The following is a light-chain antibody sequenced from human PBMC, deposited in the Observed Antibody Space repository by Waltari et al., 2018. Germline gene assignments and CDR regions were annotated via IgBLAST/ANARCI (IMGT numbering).Light chain of an antibody. Sequence: SYVLAQPPSVSVAPGETARITCGGNNIASESVHWYQQKPGQAPVLVLYYDNDRPSGIPERFSGSSSGNTATLTISGVEAGDEADYYCQVWHSSSSQVVFGGGTELTVL. CDR1: NIASES. CDR2: YDN. CDR3: QVWHSSSSQVV. V-gene: IGLV3-21*04. J-gene: IGLJ2*01.